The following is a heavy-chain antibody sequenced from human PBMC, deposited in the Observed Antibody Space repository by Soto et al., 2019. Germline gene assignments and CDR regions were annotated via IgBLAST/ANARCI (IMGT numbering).Heavy chain of an antibody. CDR3: AKFGMATTKRSPPYYFDY. CDR1: GFTFTNYA. V-gene: IGHV3-23*01. D-gene: IGHD1-1*01. Sequence: HPGGSLRLSCAASGFTFTNYALSWVRQAPGKGLEWVSTISGSGGTTYYADSVKGRFTISRDNSKNTFYLQMNSLRAEDTAVYYCAKFGMATTKRSPPYYFDYWGQGPLVTVSS. J-gene: IGHJ4*02. CDR2: ISGSGGTT.